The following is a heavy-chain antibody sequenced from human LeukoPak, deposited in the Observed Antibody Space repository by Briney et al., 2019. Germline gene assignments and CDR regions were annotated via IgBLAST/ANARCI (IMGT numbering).Heavy chain of an antibody. D-gene: IGHD5-24*01. CDR1: GLTFSRYG. J-gene: IGHJ3*02. CDR3: AKDRLFGNTINDDAFDI. Sequence: GRSLRLSCSASGLTFSRYGMHWVRQAPGKGLEWVAVIWYDGRNEYYADSVKGRFTISRDNSKSTLYLQMNSLRAEDTGVYYWAKDRLFGNTINDDAFDIWGQGTMVTVFS. CDR2: IWYDGRNE. V-gene: IGHV3-33*06.